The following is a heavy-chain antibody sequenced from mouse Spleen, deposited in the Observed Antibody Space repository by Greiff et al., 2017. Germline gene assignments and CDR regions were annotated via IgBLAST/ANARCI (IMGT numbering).Heavy chain of an antibody. CDR1: GISITTGNYR. CDR3: ARDPDGSYGYWYFDV. D-gene: IGHD1-1*02. V-gene: IGHV3-5*01. Sequence: DVKLQESGPGLVKPSQTVFLTCTVTGISITTGNYRWSWIRQFPGNKLEWIGYIYYSGTITYNPSLTSRTTITRDTPKNQFFLEMNSLTAEDTATYYCARDPDGSYGYWYFDVWGAGTTVTVSS. CDR2: IYYSGTI. J-gene: IGHJ1*01.